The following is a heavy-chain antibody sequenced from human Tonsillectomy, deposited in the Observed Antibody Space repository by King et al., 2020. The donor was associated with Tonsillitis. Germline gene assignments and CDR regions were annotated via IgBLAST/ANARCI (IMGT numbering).Heavy chain of an antibody. V-gene: IGHV4-61*02. D-gene: IGHD1-26*01. Sequence: QLQESGPGLVKPSQTLSLTCTVSGGSISSGSSYWSWIRQPAGKGLEWLGRVYPSGSTHYNPSLKSRVTISVEASKNQFSLQLSSVTAADTAVYYCAREVSTYTRSYLNLNWCDPWGQGTLVTVSS. CDR3: AREVSTYTRSYLNLNWCDP. CDR2: VYPSGST. J-gene: IGHJ5*02. CDR1: GGSISSGSSY.